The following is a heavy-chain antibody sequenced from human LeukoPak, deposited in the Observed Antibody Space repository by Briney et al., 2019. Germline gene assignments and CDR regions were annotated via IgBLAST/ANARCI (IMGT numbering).Heavy chain of an antibody. CDR2: ISGSGGST. CDR3: ASYPNWNYAELYY. CDR1: GFTFSSYA. J-gene: IGHJ4*02. Sequence: PGGSLRLSCAASGFTFSSYAMSWVRQAPGKGLEWVSAISGSGGSTDYADSVKGRFTISRDNSKNTLYLQMNSLRAEDTAVYYCASYPNWNYAELYYWGQGTLVTVSS. D-gene: IGHD1-7*01. V-gene: IGHV3-23*01.